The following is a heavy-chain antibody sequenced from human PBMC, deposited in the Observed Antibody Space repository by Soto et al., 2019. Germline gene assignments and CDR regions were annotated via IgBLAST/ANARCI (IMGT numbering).Heavy chain of an antibody. V-gene: IGHV3-23*01. CDR3: AYRTGFDY. CDR1: GFTFSTYA. J-gene: IGHJ4*02. CDR2: ITSAGAT. Sequence: EVQLLESGGDLVQPGGSLRLSCAASGFTFSTYAMSWVRQAPGKGLEWVSSITSAGATYYADSVKGRFTTSRDNSKNTLYLQMNSLRLEDTAVYYCAYRTGFDYWGQGTLVTVSS.